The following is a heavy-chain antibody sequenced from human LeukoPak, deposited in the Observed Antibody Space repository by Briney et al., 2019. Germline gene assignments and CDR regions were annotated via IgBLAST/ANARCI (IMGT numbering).Heavy chain of an antibody. J-gene: IGHJ6*03. D-gene: IGHD1/OR15-1a*01. V-gene: IGHV4-38-2*02. Sequence: SETLSLTCTVSGYSISSGYYWGWIRQPPGKGLEWIGSIYHSGSTYYNPSLKSRVTISVDTSKNQFSLKLSSVTAADTAVYYCARHVNTYYYYYYMDVWGKGTTVTVSS. CDR1: GYSISSGYY. CDR3: ARHVNTYYYYYYMDV. CDR2: IYHSGST.